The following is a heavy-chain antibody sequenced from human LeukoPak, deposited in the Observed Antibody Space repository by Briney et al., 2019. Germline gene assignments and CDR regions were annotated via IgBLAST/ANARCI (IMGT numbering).Heavy chain of an antibody. D-gene: IGHD3-22*01. Sequence: GGSLRLSCAASGFTFSSYAMSWVRQAPGKGLEWVSYISSSGSTIYYADSVKGRFTISRDNSKNTLYLQMNSLRAEDTAVYYCAKDYYDSSGYYRGPFYFDYWGQGTLVTVSS. V-gene: IGHV3-23*01. CDR3: AKDYYDSSGYYRGPFYFDY. CDR1: GFTFSSYA. CDR2: ISSSGSTI. J-gene: IGHJ4*02.